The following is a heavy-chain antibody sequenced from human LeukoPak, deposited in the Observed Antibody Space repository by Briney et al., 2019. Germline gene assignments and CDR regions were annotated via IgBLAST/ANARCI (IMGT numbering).Heavy chain of an antibody. CDR1: GYTFIYYD. Sequence: ASVKVSCKASGYTFIYYDINWVRQASGKGLDWMGCMNHNSGNTGCAQEFQGGVTITRQTSLRTAYMELSSLRSEDTAVYYCARIPRLSRTMTTATTLWDYWGEGTLVTVSS. V-gene: IGHV1-8*03. CDR2: MNHNSGNT. J-gene: IGHJ4*02. CDR3: ARIPRLSRTMTTATTLWDY. D-gene: IGHD4-17*01.